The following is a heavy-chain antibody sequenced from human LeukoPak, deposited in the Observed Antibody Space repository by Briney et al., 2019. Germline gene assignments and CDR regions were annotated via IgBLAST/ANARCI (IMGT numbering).Heavy chain of an antibody. Sequence: SETLSLTCTVSGASISSYYWSWIRQPAGKGLEWIGRIYSRGSTDYNPSLKSRVIMTADTSKNEFSLKVTSVTAADTAVYYCAREGVGATPFDYWGQGTLVTVSS. J-gene: IGHJ4*02. CDR3: AREGVGATPFDY. CDR1: GASISSYY. V-gene: IGHV4-4*07. CDR2: IYSRGST. D-gene: IGHD2-15*01.